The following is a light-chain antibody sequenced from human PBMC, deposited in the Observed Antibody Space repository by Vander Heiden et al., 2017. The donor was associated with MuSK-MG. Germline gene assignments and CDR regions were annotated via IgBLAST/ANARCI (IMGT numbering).Light chain of an antibody. Sequence: IQMTQSPSSLSASVGDRVTITCRASQSVSSFLNWYQQKPGKAPNLLIYAASTLQSGVPSRFSGSGSGTDFHLTINRLQPEDFAIYYCQQSDNVPWTFGQGTKVGI. V-gene: IGKV1-39*01. CDR2: AAS. J-gene: IGKJ1*01. CDR3: QQSDNVPWT. CDR1: QSVSSF.